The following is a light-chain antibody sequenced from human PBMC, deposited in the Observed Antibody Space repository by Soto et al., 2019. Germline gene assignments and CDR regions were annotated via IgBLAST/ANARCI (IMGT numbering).Light chain of an antibody. CDR3: QQYNNWPWT. Sequence: EIVMTQSPATLSVSPGGRATLSCRASQSISDTLAWYQQKPGQAPRLLIYSASRGATGFPARFSGSGSGTDFTITISRLQSEDFAFYYCQQYNNWPWTFGQGTKVEIK. J-gene: IGKJ1*01. V-gene: IGKV3-15*01. CDR2: SAS. CDR1: QSISDT.